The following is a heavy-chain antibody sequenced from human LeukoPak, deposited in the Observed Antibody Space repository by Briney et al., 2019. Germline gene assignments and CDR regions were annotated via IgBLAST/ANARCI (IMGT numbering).Heavy chain of an antibody. J-gene: IGHJ4*02. D-gene: IGHD1-26*01. CDR2: TKPDGSEQ. V-gene: IGHV3-7*01. CDR1: GFTFSDYY. CDR3: ARGGSYSYY. Sequence: GGSLRLSCAASGFTFSDYYMSWVRQAPGKGLEWVAKTKPDGSEQFYVDSVKGRFTISRDNVKNSLYLQMNSLRAEDTAVYYCARGGSYSYYWGQGTLVTVSS.